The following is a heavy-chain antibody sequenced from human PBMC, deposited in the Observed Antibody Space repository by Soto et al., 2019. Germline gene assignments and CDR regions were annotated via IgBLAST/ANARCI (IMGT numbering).Heavy chain of an antibody. CDR1: GGSIRTYF. CDR2: IYYNGST. Sequence: QVQLQESGPGLVKPSETLSLTCSVSGGSIRTYFWNWIRQSPGKGLEWIGDIYYNGSTKYNPSLKSRVTISVDTSKHQFSLKLRSVTAADTAVYYCARVPYYDSSGPADAFDIWGQGTMVTVSS. V-gene: IGHV4-59*01. CDR3: ARVPYYDSSGPADAFDI. J-gene: IGHJ3*02. D-gene: IGHD3-22*01.